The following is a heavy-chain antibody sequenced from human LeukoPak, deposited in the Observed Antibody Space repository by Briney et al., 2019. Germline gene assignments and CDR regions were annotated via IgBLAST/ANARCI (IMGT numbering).Heavy chain of an antibody. CDR1: GFTFSGSA. D-gene: IGHD6-19*01. V-gene: IGHV3-73*01. J-gene: IGHJ6*02. Sequence: GGSLRLSCAVSGFTFSGSAMHWVSQASGNGLEWIGRIRGKANSYATAYAASLKGRFTISRDDSQNTAYLQMNSLKTEDTAVYYCTTVAGDYYYYGMDVWGQGTTVTVSS. CDR3: TTVAGDYYYYGMDV. CDR2: IRGKANSYAT.